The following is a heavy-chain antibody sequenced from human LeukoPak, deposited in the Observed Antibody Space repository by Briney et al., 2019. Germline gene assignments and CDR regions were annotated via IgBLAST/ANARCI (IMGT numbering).Heavy chain of an antibody. CDR2: INPNSGGT. Sequence: ASVKVSCKASGYTFTGYYMHWVRQAPGQGLEWMGWINPNSGGTNYAQKFQGRVTMTRDTSISTAYMELSRLRSDDTAVYYCARDLQHCSSTSCLVFYFDYWGQGTLVTVSS. D-gene: IGHD2-2*01. J-gene: IGHJ4*02. CDR1: GYTFTGYY. CDR3: ARDLQHCSSTSCLVFYFDY. V-gene: IGHV1-2*02.